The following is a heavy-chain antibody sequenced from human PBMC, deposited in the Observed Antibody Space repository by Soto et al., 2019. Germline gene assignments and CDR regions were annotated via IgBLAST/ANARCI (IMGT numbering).Heavy chain of an antibody. Sequence: GGSLRLSCAASGFTFSNYGMHWVRQAPGKGLEWVALIYFDGSYENYADSVKGRFTISRDNSKSTLWLQMNSLRVEDTAGYFCAKSGGGGYDSNNDHSSGLLMGPSWGQGTPVTVS. CDR3: AKSGGGGYDSNNDHSSGLLMGPS. D-gene: IGHD3-22*01. V-gene: IGHV3-33*06. CDR1: GFTFSNYG. J-gene: IGHJ5*02. CDR2: IYFDGSYE.